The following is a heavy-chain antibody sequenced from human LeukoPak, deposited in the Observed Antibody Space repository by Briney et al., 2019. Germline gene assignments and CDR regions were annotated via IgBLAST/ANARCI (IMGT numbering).Heavy chain of an antibody. CDR1: GESFSGFY. Sequence: SETLSLTCAVYGESFSGFYWSWIRQPPGKGLEWIGEINHSGSTNYNPSLKSRVTISVDTSKNQFSLKLSSVTAADTAMYYCARDHAYCRSTSCPSDYWGQGTLVTVSS. CDR2: INHSGST. D-gene: IGHD2-2*01. CDR3: ARDHAYCRSTSCPSDY. V-gene: IGHV4-34*01. J-gene: IGHJ4*02.